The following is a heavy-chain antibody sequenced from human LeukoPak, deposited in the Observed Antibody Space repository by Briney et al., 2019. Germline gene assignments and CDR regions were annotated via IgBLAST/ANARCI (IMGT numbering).Heavy chain of an antibody. CDR1: GGSISSGY. Sequence: PSETLSLTCSVSGGSISSGYWNWIRQPPGKGLEWLGYIYTSGNTDYNPSLKSRVTISVDTSKKQFSLKLSSVTAADTAVYYCARAPSPMYSSSAPLDYWGQGTLVIVSS. D-gene: IGHD6-6*01. CDR3: ARAPSPMYSSSAPLDY. J-gene: IGHJ4*02. CDR2: IYTSGNT. V-gene: IGHV4-4*09.